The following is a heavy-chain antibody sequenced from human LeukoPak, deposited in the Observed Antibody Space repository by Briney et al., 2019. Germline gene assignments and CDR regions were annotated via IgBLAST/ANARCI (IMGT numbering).Heavy chain of an antibody. Sequence: SETLSLTCTVSGGSISSSSYYWGWIRQPPGKGLEWIGGIYYSGSTYYNPSLKSRVTISVDTSKNQFSLKLSSVTAADTAVYYCARRRVRATAIKYYYYGMDVWGQGTTVTVSS. CDR1: GGSISSSSYY. D-gene: IGHD1-26*01. CDR2: IYYSGST. J-gene: IGHJ6*02. V-gene: IGHV4-39*01. CDR3: ARRRVRATAIKYYYYGMDV.